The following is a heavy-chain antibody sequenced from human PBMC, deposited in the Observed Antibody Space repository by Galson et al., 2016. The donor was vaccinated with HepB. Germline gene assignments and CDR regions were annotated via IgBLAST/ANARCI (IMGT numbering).Heavy chain of an antibody. J-gene: IGHJ3*02. Sequence: QAPGKGLEWVGRIKSETDGGTTAYGALVKGRFTISRDDSRTTVYLQMNSLKTEDTAVYYCSTTGWYGAFDIWGQGTKVTVSS. CDR3: STTGWYGAFDI. CDR2: IKSETDGGTT. D-gene: IGHD6-19*01. V-gene: IGHV3-15*05.